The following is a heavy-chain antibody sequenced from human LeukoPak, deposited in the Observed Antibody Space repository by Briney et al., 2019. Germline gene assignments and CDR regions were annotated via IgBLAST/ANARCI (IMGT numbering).Heavy chain of an antibody. Sequence: GGSLRLSCAASGFTFSSYWMSWVRQAPGKGLEWVANIKQDGSEKYYVDSVKGRFTISRDNAKNSLYLQMNSLTVEDTAVYYCARDNTYYFGSGSYSHRYYFDYWGQGTLVTVSS. J-gene: IGHJ4*02. V-gene: IGHV3-7*03. D-gene: IGHD3-10*01. CDR2: IKQDGSEK. CDR1: GFTFSSYW. CDR3: ARDNTYYFGSGSYSHRYYFDY.